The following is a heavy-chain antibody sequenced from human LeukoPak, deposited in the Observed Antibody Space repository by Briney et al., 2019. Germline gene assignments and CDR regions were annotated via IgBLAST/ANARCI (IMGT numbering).Heavy chain of an antibody. J-gene: IGHJ3*02. D-gene: IGHD2-21*01. CDR2: ISWNSGSI. Sequence: GGSLRLSCAASGFTFDDYAMHWVRQAPGKGLEWVSGISWNSGSIGYADSVKGRFTTSRDNAKNSLYLQMNSLRAEDTALYYCAKDQRILDAFDIWGQGTMVTVSS. CDR3: AKDQRILDAFDI. CDR1: GFTFDDYA. V-gene: IGHV3-9*01.